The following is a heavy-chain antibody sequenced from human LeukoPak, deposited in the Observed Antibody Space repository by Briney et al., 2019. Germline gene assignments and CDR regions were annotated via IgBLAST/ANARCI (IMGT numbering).Heavy chain of an antibody. CDR2: ISSSSSTI. CDR1: GFTFSSYS. CDR3: ARDRPVYYYGSSGAFDY. Sequence: GGSLRLSCAASGFTFSSYSMNWVRQAPGKGLEWVSYISSSSSTIYYADSVKGRFTISRDNAKNSLYLQMNSLRAEDTAVYYCARDRPVYYYGSSGAFDYWGQGTLVTVSS. D-gene: IGHD3-22*01. V-gene: IGHV3-48*01. J-gene: IGHJ4*02.